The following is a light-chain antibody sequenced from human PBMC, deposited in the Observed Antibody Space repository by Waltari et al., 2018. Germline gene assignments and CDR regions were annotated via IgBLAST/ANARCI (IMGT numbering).Light chain of an antibody. J-gene: IGLJ3*02. Sequence: FMLTQPHSVSESPGQTVTLSCTRNSGSIGSNYVQWYQQRPGSAPTTVIYEDNQRPSGVPDRFSGSIDSSSNSASLTISGLKTEDEADYYCQSYDSSNQVFGGGTRLTVL. V-gene: IGLV6-57*03. CDR1: SGSIGSNY. CDR3: QSYDSSNQV. CDR2: EDN.